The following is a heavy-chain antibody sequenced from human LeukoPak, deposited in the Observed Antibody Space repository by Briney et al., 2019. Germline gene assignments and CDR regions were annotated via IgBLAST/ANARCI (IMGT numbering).Heavy chain of an antibody. D-gene: IGHD6-19*01. Sequence: GESLRISCKASGYTFSSYAMHWVRQAPGKGLEYVSAITNNGDNTYYANSVKGRFTISRDNSKNTLYLQMGSLRAEDMAMYYCATSRSGWYWDWGQGTLVTVSS. CDR1: GYTFSSYA. V-gene: IGHV3-64*01. CDR2: ITNNGDNT. J-gene: IGHJ4*02. CDR3: ATSRSGWYWD.